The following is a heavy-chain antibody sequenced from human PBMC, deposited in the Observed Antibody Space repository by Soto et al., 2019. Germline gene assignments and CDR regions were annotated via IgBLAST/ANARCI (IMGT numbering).Heavy chain of an antibody. V-gene: IGHV4-34*09. CDR1: GGSFSGYY. D-gene: IGHD3-3*01. CDR2: INHSGST. J-gene: IGHJ5*02. CDR3: ARSISP. Sequence: SETLSLTCAVYGGSFSGYYWSWIRQPPGKGLEWIGEINHSGSTNYNPSLKSRVTISVDTSKNQFSLKLSSVTAADTAVYYCARSISPWGQGTLVTVSS.